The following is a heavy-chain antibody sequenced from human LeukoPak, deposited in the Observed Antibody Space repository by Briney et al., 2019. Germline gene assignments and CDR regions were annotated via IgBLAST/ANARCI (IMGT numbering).Heavy chain of an antibody. CDR2: LYTSGCT. CDR3: LREGRNTAMIIDS. V-gene: IGHV4-4*07. D-gene: IGHD5-18*01. J-gene: IGHJ4*02. Sequence: SESLCLTCSVSVHLLPHYFWSWIRPPAAKGLQWIGRLYTSGCTDYNPSLKSRVTISVDPSQNQFSLNLSAVTPAAIPLYYFLREGRNTAMIIDSWAQATLVIVSS. CDR1: VHLLPHYF.